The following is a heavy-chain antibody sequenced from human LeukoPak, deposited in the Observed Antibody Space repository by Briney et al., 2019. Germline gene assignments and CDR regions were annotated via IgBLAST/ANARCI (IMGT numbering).Heavy chain of an antibody. D-gene: IGHD2-2*01. CDR3: VPDCSSTAFLFDY. CDR2: INPNSGGT. CDR1: GYTFTDYW. Sequence: ASVKVSCKASGYTFTDYWIHWVRQAPGQGLDWMGRINPNSGGTNYAQKFQGRVTMTRDTSISTAYMELSRLTSDDTAVFYCVPDCSSTAFLFDYWGQGTLVTVSS. V-gene: IGHV1-2*06. J-gene: IGHJ4*02.